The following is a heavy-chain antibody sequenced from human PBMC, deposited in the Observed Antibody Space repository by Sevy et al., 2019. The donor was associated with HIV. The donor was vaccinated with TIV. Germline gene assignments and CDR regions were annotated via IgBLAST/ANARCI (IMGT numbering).Heavy chain of an antibody. CDR3: AKDYSAGITMVRGAYRARGDYFDY. CDR2: ISYDEAHK. V-gene: IGHV3-30*18. CDR1: GFTFRTSG. D-gene: IGHD3-10*01. J-gene: IGHJ4*02. Sequence: GGSLRLSCVTSGFTFRTSGMHWVRQSPGKGLEWVAVISYDEAHKNYADSVKGRFSIAKDKSKNTLYLQMSSLRTEDTAVYYCAKDYSAGITMVRGAYRARGDYFDYWGQGTQVTVSS.